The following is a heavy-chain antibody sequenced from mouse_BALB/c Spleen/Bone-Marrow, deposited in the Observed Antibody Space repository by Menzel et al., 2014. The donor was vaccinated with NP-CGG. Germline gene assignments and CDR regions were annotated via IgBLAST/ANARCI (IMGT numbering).Heavy chain of an antibody. Sequence: VQGVESGPGLVAPSQSLSITCTVSGFSLTGYGVNWVRQPPGKGLEWLGMIWGDGSTDYNSALKSRLSISKDNSKSQVFLKMSSLQTDDTARYYCARELGHYAMDYWGQGTSVTVSS. D-gene: IGHD4-1*01. CDR3: ARELGHYAMDY. J-gene: IGHJ4*01. V-gene: IGHV2-6-7*01. CDR2: IWGDGST. CDR1: GFSLTGYG.